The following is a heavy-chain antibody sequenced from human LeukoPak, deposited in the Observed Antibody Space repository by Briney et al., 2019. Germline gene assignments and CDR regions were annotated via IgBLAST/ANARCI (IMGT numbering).Heavy chain of an antibody. CDR3: ARDAFSCSGGSCYSGDLDY. J-gene: IGHJ4*02. CDR1: GFTFSSYW. V-gene: IGHV3-7*01. Sequence: GGSLRLSCAASGFTFSSYWMSWVRQAPGKGLEWVANIKQDGSEKYYVDSVKGRFTISRGNAKNSLYLQMNSLRAEDTAVYYCARDAFSCSGGSCYSGDLDYWGQGTLVTVSS. CDR2: IKQDGSEK. D-gene: IGHD2-15*01.